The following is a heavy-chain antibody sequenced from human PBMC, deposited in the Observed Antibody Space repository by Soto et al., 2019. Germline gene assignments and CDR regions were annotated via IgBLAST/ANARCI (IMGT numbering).Heavy chain of an antibody. CDR1: GFSLSNDRVG. CDR3: ARIGSSWYFQMSY. Sequence: QVTLKESGPVLVKPTETLTLTCTVSGFSLSNDRVGVSWIRQPPGKALEWLAHIFSNDEKSYSTSLKNRLTISKDTSKSQVVLTMTNVDPVDTATYYCARIGSSWYFQMSYWGQGTLVTVSS. J-gene: IGHJ4*02. V-gene: IGHV2-26*01. D-gene: IGHD6-13*01. CDR2: IFSNDEK.